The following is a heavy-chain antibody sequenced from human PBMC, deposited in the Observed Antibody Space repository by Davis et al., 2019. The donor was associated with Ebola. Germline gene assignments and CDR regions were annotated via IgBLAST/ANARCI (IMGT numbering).Heavy chain of an antibody. CDR2: ISAYNGNT. Sequence: ASVKVSCKASGYTFTSYGISWVRQAPGQGLEWMGWISAYNGNTNYAQKLQGRVTMTTDTSTSTAYMELRSLRSDDTAVYYCARWGTWFGGLLFTYYYGMDVWGQGTTVTVSS. V-gene: IGHV1-18*01. CDR1: GYTFTSYG. D-gene: IGHD3-10*01. CDR3: ARWGTWFGGLLFTYYYGMDV. J-gene: IGHJ6*02.